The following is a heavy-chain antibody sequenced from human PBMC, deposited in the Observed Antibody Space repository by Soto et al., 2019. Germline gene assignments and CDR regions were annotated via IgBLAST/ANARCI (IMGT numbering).Heavy chain of an antibody. CDR1: GYSFTNYW. V-gene: IGHV5-51*01. CDR3: ARVYSGTYYLLDS. CDR2: IYPRDSET. D-gene: IGHD1-26*01. J-gene: IGHJ4*02. Sequence: LGESLKISCKASGYSFTNYWIGWVRQMPGKGLEWMGIIYPRDSETRYSQSFEGQVAISADKSITTAYLHWGSLKASDSAMYYCARVYSGTYYLLDSWGQGTLVTVSS.